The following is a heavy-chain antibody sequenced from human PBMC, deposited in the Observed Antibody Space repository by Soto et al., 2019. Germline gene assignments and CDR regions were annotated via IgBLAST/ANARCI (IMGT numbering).Heavy chain of an antibody. Sequence: EVQLLESGGGLVQPGGSLILSCAASEFTFSTYAMSWVGQRPGRGLEWVSAISGTGGSTYYEDSAKGRFTISKDNSKNTLYLKMNSLRAEDTAVYYCAKNWDTTSSSSSHWGQGSLVTVSS. D-gene: IGHD6-6*01. V-gene: IGHV3-23*01. CDR1: EFTFSTYA. J-gene: IGHJ4*02. CDR3: AKNWDTTSSSSSH. CDR2: ISGTGGST.